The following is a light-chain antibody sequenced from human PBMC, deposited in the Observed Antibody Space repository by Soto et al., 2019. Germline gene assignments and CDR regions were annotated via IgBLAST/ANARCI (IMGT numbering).Light chain of an antibody. CDR2: GTS. Sequence: EIVLPQSPGTLSLSPGERATLSCRASQSVSSRDLAWYQQKPGQAPRLLIHGTSDRATGIPDRFSGSGSGTDFALTVSRLEPQDFAVYYCQQYGTSPITFGQGTRLEI. J-gene: IGKJ5*01. CDR1: QSVSSRD. CDR3: QQYGTSPIT. V-gene: IGKV3-20*01.